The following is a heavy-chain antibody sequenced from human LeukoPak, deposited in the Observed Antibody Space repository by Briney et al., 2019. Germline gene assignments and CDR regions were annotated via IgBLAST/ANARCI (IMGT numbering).Heavy chain of an antibody. J-gene: IGHJ4*02. CDR2: INPYSGDT. Sequence: ASVKVSCKASGYTFNGYHIHWVRQAPGQGLEWMGRINPYSGDTNFAQKFQGRVTMTRETSITTAYMDLSSLTPDDTAVYFCARDQGSLTRSWYTGYWGQGTQVTVSS. D-gene: IGHD6-13*01. CDR3: ARDQGSLTRSWYTGY. CDR1: GYTFNGYH. V-gene: IGHV1-2*06.